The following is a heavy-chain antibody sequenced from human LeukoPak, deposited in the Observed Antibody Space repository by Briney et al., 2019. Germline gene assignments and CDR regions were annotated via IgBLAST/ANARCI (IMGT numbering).Heavy chain of an antibody. J-gene: IGHJ3*02. CDR3: ARGEELRYFDWLLADDAFDI. Sequence: GGSLRLSCAASGLTFSSYWMSWVRQAPGKGLEWVANIKQDGSEKYYVDSVKGRFTISRDNAKNSLYLQMNSLRAEDTAVYYCARGEELRYFDWLLADDAFDIWGQGTMVTVSS. V-gene: IGHV3-7*01. D-gene: IGHD3-9*01. CDR2: IKQDGSEK. CDR1: GLTFSSYW.